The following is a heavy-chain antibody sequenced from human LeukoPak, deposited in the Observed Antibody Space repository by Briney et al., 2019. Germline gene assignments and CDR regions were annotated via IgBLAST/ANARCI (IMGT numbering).Heavy chain of an antibody. Sequence: GESRKISCKGSGYSFTSYWIAWVRQMPGRGLEWMGIIYPGDSDTRYSPSFQGQVTISTDKSISTAYLQWSSLKASDTAMYYCARQTFGYNSFDYWGPGTLVTVSS. V-gene: IGHV5-51*01. CDR1: GYSFTSYW. J-gene: IGHJ4*02. CDR3: ARQTFGYNSFDY. CDR2: IYPGDSDT. D-gene: IGHD2/OR15-2a*01.